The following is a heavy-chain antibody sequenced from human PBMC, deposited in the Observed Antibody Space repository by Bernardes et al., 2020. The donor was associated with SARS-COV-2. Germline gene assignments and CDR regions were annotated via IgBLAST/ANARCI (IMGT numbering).Heavy chain of an antibody. Sequence: SGPTLVKPTQTLTLTCTLSGVSLSTSGVGVGWIRQPPGKALEWLALIYWNDDKRYSPSLKNRLTITKDTSKNQVVLTMTNMDPVDTATYYCARRPQTLRFLEWLLPDQYYFDYWGQGTLVTVSS. V-gene: IGHV2-5*01. D-gene: IGHD3-3*01. CDR3: ARRPQTLRFLEWLLPDQYYFDY. CDR1: GVSLSTSGVG. J-gene: IGHJ4*02. CDR2: IYWNDDK.